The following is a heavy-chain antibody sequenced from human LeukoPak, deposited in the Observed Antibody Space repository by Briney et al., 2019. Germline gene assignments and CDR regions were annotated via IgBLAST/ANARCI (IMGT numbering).Heavy chain of an antibody. Sequence: GGSLRLSCAASGFTFNTYTMNWVRQAPGKGLEWVSYISGSSGIIDYADSVKGRFTISRDNSKNTLYLQMNSLRAEDTAVYYCAREGYSYGSPYFDYWGQGTLVTVSS. J-gene: IGHJ4*02. D-gene: IGHD5-18*01. CDR1: GFTFNTYT. V-gene: IGHV3-48*01. CDR3: AREGYSYGSPYFDY. CDR2: ISGSSGII.